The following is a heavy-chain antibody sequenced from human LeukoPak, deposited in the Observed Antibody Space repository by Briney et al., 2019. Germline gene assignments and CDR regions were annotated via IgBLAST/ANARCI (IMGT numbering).Heavy chain of an antibody. CDR2: IYTSGST. V-gene: IGHV4-61*02. CDR1: GDSISSGSYY. CDR3: ARGGLRYFDWSSPNYYYYYMDV. J-gene: IGHJ6*03. D-gene: IGHD3-9*01. Sequence: SETLSLTCTVSGDSISSGSYYWSWIRQPAGKGLEWIGRIYTSGSTNYNPSLKSRVTMSVDTSKNQFSLKLSSVTAADTAVYYCARGGLRYFDWSSPNYYYYYMDVWGKGTTVTISS.